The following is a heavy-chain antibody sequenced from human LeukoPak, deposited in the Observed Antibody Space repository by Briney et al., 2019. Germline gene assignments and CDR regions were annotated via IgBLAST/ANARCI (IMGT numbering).Heavy chain of an antibody. CDR2: VSANNGNT. CDR1: GHTFSSYG. J-gene: IGHJ4*02. V-gene: IGHV1-18*01. D-gene: IGHD6-13*01. CDR3: ASGLAAAGQFDY. Sequence: ASVKVSCKASGHTFSSYGLTWVRQVPGQRLEWMGWVSANNGNTNYAQKLQGRVTMTTDTSTSTAYMELRSLRSDDTAVYYCASGLAAAGQFDYWGQGTLVTVSS.